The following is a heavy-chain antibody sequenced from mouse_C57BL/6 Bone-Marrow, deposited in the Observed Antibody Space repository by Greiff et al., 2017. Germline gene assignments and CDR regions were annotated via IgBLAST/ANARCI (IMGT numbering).Heavy chain of an antibody. J-gene: IGHJ2*01. Sequence: EVQVVESGGGLVKPGGSLKLSCAASGFTFSDYGMHWVRQAPEKGLEWVAYISSGSSTIYYADTVKGRFTISRDNAKNTLFLQMTSLRSEDTAMXYCARPNSLDYGSPYYFDYWGQGTTLTVSS. CDR1: GFTFSDYG. CDR2: ISSGSSTI. V-gene: IGHV5-17*01. D-gene: IGHD1-1*01. CDR3: ARPNSLDYGSPYYFDY.